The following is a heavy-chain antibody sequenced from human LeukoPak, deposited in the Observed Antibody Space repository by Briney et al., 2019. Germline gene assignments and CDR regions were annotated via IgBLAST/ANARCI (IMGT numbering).Heavy chain of an antibody. CDR3: AREGNSSGWPLPFDY. CDR1: GYTFTSYG. V-gene: IGHV1-18*01. Sequence: ASVKVSCKASGYTFTSYGISWVRQAPGQGLEWMGWISAYNGNTNYAQKLQGRVTMTTDTSTSTAYMELRSLRSDDTAVYYCAREGNSSGWPLPFDYWGQGTLVTVSS. CDR2: ISAYNGNT. J-gene: IGHJ4*02. D-gene: IGHD6-19*01.